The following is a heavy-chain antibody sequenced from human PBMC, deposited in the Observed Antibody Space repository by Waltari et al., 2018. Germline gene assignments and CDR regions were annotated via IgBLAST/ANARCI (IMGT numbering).Heavy chain of an antibody. J-gene: IGHJ5*02. D-gene: IGHD3-10*01. CDR3: ARQIRGLFDP. V-gene: IGHV4-39*01. CDR1: GGPFSSSSYY. Sequence: QLQLQESGPGLVKPSETLSLTCTVSGGPFSSSSYYWGWIRQPPGKGLEWIGSIYYSGSTYYNPSLKSRVTISVDTSKNQFSLKLSSVTAADTAVYYCARQIRGLFDPWGQGTLVTVSS. CDR2: IYYSGST.